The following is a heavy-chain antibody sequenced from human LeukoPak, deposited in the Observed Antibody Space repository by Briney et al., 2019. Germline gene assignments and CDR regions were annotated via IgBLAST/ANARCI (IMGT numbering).Heavy chain of an antibody. D-gene: IGHD3-22*01. CDR2: IYYSGST. J-gene: IGHJ4*02. Sequence: SQTLSLTCTVSGVSISSGGYYWSWIRQHPGKGREWIGYIYYSGSTYYHPSLKSQVTISVDTSKNQFSLKLSSVTAADTAVYYCARTNDDSSGYYYFDYWGQGTLVTVSS. V-gene: IGHV4-31*01. CDR1: GVSISSGGYY. CDR3: ARTNDDSSGYYYFDY.